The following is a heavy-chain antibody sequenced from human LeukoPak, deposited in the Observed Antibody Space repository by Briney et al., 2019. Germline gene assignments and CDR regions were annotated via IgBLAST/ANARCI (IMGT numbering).Heavy chain of an antibody. CDR1: GYTFTGYY. D-gene: IGHD2-21*01. CDR3: AVAPGDY. Sequence: ASVKVSCKTSGYTFTGYYMHWVRQAPGQGLEWIGWTNPNSGGTNYAQKFQGRVTLTRDTSISTVYMELTTLTSDDTALYYCAVAPGDYWGQGTLVSVSA. V-gene: IGHV1-2*02. CDR2: TNPNSGGT. J-gene: IGHJ4*02.